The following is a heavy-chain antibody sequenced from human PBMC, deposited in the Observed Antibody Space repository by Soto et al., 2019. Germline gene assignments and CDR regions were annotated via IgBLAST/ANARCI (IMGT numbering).Heavy chain of an antibody. Sequence: ETLSLTCAVYGASFSGYYWSWIRQPPGKGLEWIGEINHSGSTNYNPSLKSRVTISVDTSKNQFSLKLSSVTAADTAVYYCARGWYYYDSSGYYNTLDAFDIWGQGTMVTV. V-gene: IGHV4-34*01. CDR3: ARGWYYYDSSGYYNTLDAFDI. J-gene: IGHJ3*02. CDR1: GASFSGYY. D-gene: IGHD3-22*01. CDR2: INHSGST.